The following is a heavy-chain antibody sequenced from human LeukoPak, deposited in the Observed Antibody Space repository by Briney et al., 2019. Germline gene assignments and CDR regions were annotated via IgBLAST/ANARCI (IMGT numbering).Heavy chain of an antibody. D-gene: IGHD3-9*01. Sequence: GRSLRLSCAASGFTFSSYGMHWVRQAPGKGLEWVAVISYDGSNKYYADSVKGRFTISRDNSKNTLYLQMNSLRAEDTAVYYCAKDNYDILTGYYFPDYWGQGTLVTVSS. CDR2: ISYDGSNK. CDR1: GFTFSSYG. V-gene: IGHV3-30*18. CDR3: AKDNYDILTGYYFPDY. J-gene: IGHJ4*02.